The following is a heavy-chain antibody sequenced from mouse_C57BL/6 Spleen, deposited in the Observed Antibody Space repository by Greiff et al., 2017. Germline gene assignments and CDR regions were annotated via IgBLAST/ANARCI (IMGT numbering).Heavy chain of an antibody. J-gene: IGHJ2*01. Sequence: VQLQQSGPELVKPGASVKISCKASGYAFRSSWMNWVKQRPGKGLEWIGRIYPGDGDTNYNGKFKGKATLTADKSSSTAYMQLSSLTSEDSAVYFCARPITTVVATQGFDYWGQGTTLTVSS. CDR1: GYAFRSSW. V-gene: IGHV1-82*01. D-gene: IGHD1-1*01. CDR2: IYPGDGDT. CDR3: ARPITTVVATQGFDY.